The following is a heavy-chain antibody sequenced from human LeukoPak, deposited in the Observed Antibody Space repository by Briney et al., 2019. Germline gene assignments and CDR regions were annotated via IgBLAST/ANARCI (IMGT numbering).Heavy chain of an antibody. CDR2: IYYSGST. J-gene: IGHJ4*02. Sequence: PSETLSLTCTVSGGAISSDYWSWIRQPPGKGLEWIGYIYYSGSTNYNPPLKSRVTISVDTSKNQFSLKLSSVTAADTAVYYCARVGDYGDYHFDYWGQGTLVTVSS. CDR3: ARVGDYGDYHFDY. V-gene: IGHV4-59*01. CDR1: GGAISSDY. D-gene: IGHD4-17*01.